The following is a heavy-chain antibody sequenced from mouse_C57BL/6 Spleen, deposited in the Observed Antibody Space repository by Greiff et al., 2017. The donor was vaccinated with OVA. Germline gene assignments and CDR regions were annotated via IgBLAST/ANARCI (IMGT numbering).Heavy chain of an antibody. Sequence: VQLKQSGPELVKPGASVKISCKASGYSFTGYYMNWVKQSPEKSLEWIGEINPSTGGTTYNQKFKAKATLTVDKSSSTAYMQLKSLTSEDSAVYYCASSDYGCDYWGQGTTLTVSS. J-gene: IGHJ2*01. V-gene: IGHV1-42*01. CDR1: GYSFTGYY. CDR3: ASSDYGCDY. CDR2: INPSTGGT. D-gene: IGHD2-4*01.